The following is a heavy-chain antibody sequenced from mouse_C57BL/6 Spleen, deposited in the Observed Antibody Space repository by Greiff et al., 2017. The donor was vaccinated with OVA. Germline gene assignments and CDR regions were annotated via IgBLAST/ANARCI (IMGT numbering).Heavy chain of an antibody. CDR1: GYTFTTYP. Sequence: VKLMESGAELVKPGASVKMSCKASGYTFTTYPIEWMKQNHGKSLEWIGNFHPYNDDTKYNEKFKGKATLTVEKSSSTVYLELSRLTSDDSAVYYCAIITTSRAGYAMDYWGQGTSVTVSS. J-gene: IGHJ4*01. D-gene: IGHD1-1*01. CDR3: AIITTSRAGYAMDY. CDR2: FHPYNDDT. V-gene: IGHV1-47*01.